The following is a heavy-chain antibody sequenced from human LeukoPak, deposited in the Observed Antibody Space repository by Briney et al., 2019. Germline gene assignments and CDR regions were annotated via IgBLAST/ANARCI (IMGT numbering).Heavy chain of an antibody. CDR3: ATSSWYRLAY. J-gene: IGHJ4*02. CDR2: SRNKADSYTA. Sequence: GGPLRLSCAASGFTFSDSFMSWVREAPGKGLECVGRSRNKADSYTAEYAASVKGRFTISRDESKNSLYLQISSLETEDAAVYYCATSSWYRLAYWGQGSLVTVSS. D-gene: IGHD6-13*01. V-gene: IGHV3-72*01. CDR1: GFTFSDSF.